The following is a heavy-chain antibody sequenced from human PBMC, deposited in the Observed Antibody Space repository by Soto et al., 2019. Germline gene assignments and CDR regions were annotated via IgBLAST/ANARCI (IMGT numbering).Heavy chain of an antibody. V-gene: IGHV1-18*01. Sequence: GASVKVSCKASGYTFTHFYITWVRQAPGQGLEWMGAISPHNFNTNFAQKFQGRVTLTTDTSTNTAYMEPRSLTSDDTAVYYCARDEGGYDILTGYYKAHHFDYWGQGVLVTVSS. CDR1: GYTFTHFY. CDR3: ARDEGGYDILTGYYKAHHFDY. J-gene: IGHJ4*01. CDR2: ISPHNFNT. D-gene: IGHD3-9*01.